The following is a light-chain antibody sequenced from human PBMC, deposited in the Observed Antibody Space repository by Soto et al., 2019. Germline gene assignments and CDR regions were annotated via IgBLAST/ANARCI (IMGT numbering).Light chain of an antibody. CDR2: ATS. CDR1: QSIASS. V-gene: IGKV1-39*01. Sequence: DIQMTQSPSSLSASVGDRVTITCRASQSIASSLNWLQLKTGKAPKLLLYATSTLQSGVPSRFSGRGSGSHFTLTISSLQPEDSAVYFCQQGYSPLLTFGGGTRVAIK. CDR3: QQGYSPLLT. J-gene: IGKJ4*01.